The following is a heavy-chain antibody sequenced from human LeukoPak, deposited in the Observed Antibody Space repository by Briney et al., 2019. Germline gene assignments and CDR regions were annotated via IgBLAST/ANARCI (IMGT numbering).Heavy chain of an antibody. CDR3: ARGTTALRDFGQADFGAWFDP. V-gene: IGHV1-2*02. Sequence: ASVKVSCKASGYTFTGYYMHWVRQAPGQGLEWMGWINPNSGGTNYAQKFRGRVTMTRDTSISTAYMELSRLRSDDTAVYYCARGTTALRDFGQADFGAWFDPWGQGTLVTVSS. D-gene: IGHD3/OR15-3a*01. CDR1: GYTFTGYY. CDR2: INPNSGGT. J-gene: IGHJ5*02.